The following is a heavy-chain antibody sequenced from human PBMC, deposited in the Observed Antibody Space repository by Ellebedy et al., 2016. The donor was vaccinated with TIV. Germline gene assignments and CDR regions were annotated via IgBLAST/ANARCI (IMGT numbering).Heavy chain of an antibody. CDR1: GFTFSSYA. D-gene: IGHD6-19*01. V-gene: IGHV3-23*01. CDR2: ISGSGGST. CDR3: VKSDKGWRVKGMDV. J-gene: IGHJ6*02. Sequence: GESLKISXAASGFTFSSYAMSWVRQAPGKGLEWVSAISGSGGSTYYADSVKGRFTISRDNSKNTLYLQMNSLRTEDTAVYYCVKSDKGWRVKGMDVWGQGTTVTVSS.